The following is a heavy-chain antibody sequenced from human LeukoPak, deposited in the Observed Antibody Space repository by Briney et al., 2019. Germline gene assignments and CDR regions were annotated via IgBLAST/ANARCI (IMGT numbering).Heavy chain of an antibody. CDR2: IYYSGST. Sequence: PSETLSLTCTVSGGSISSYYWSWIRQPPGKGLEWIGYIYYSGSTNYNPSLKSRVTMSVDTSKNQFSLKLSSVTAADTAVYYCARGNDFWSGSFDPWGQGTLVTVSS. V-gene: IGHV4-59*01. CDR1: GGSISSYY. J-gene: IGHJ5*02. D-gene: IGHD3-3*01. CDR3: ARGNDFWSGSFDP.